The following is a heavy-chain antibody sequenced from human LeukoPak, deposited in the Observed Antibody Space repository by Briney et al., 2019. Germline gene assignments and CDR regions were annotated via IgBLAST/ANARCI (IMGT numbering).Heavy chain of an antibody. D-gene: IGHD6-6*01. CDR1: GFTFSGFW. CDR2: INSDGSEG. CDR3: ARSSYSSSSSV. V-gene: IGHV3-7*03. J-gene: IGHJ3*01. Sequence: GGSLRLSCAVSGFTFSGFWMSLFRQAPGEGLEWVASINSDGSEGYYADVVKGRFTISRDNAKNSLYLQINSLRAEDTAVYYCARSSYSSSSSVWGQGTMVTVSS.